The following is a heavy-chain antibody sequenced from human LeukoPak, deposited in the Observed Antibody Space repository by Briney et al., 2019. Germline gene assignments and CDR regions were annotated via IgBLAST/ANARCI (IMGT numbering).Heavy chain of an antibody. J-gene: IGHJ6*03. V-gene: IGHV3-23*01. Sequence: GGSLRLSCAASGFTFSTFAMIWVRQPPGKGLEWVSSIFPSGGEIHYADSVRGRFTISRDNSKSTLSLQMNSLRIEDTAVYYCAKQYNWNDNYYYYYYMDVWGKGTTVTISS. CDR3: AKQYNWNDNYYYYYYMDV. CDR1: GFTFSTFA. D-gene: IGHD1-20*01. CDR2: IFPSGGEI.